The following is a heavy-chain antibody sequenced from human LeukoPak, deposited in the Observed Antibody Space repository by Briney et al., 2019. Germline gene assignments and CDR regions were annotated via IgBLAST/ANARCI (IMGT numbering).Heavy chain of an antibody. D-gene: IGHD3-3*01. J-gene: IGHJ4*02. Sequence: PSQTLSLTCTVSDGSISSGDYYWSWIRQPPGKGLEWIGYIYYSGSTYYNPSLKSRVTISVDTSKNQFSLKLSSVTAADTAVYYCARVSIFGVVVHYWGQGTLVIVSS. CDR2: IYYSGST. CDR3: ARVSIFGVVVHY. V-gene: IGHV4-30-4*08. CDR1: DGSISSGDYY.